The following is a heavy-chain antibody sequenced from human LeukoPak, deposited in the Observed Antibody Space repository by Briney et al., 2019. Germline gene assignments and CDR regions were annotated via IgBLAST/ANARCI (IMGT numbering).Heavy chain of an antibody. CDR2: INHSGST. CDR3: ASVRIVGATRYFDY. D-gene: IGHD1-26*01. V-gene: IGHV4-34*01. CDR1: GGSFSGYY. Sequence: SETLSLTCAVYGGSFSGYYWSWIRQPPGKGLEWIGEINHSGSTNYNPSLKSRVTISVDTSKNQFSLKLSSVTAADTAVYYCASVRIVGATRYFDYRGQGTLVTVSS. J-gene: IGHJ4*02.